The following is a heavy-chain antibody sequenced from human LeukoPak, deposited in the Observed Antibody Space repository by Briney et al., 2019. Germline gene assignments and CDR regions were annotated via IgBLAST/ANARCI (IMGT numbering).Heavy chain of an antibody. CDR3: ARDSYSSGAFDI. CDR1: GWTFTGYY. D-gene: IGHD6-19*01. V-gene: IGHV1-2*02. Sequence: ASVNVSCKASGWTFTGYYLHWVRQAPGQGLEWMGWINPNSGGTNFAQKFQGRVTMTRDTSISTAYMGLSRLRSDDMAVYFCARDSYSSGAFDIWGQGTMVTVSS. CDR2: INPNSGGT. J-gene: IGHJ3*02.